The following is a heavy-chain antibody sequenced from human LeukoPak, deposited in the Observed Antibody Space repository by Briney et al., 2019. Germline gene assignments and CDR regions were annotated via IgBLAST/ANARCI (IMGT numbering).Heavy chain of an antibody. CDR3: ARDPTPFYYGSGSYSDY. CDR1: GYTFTSYG. Sequence: ASVKVSCKASGYTFTSYGINWVRQAPGQGLECMGWISAYNGNTKYAQKLQGRVTMTTDTSTSTAYMELRSLRSDDTAVYYCARDPTPFYYGSGSYSDYWGQGTLVTVSS. V-gene: IGHV1-18*01. J-gene: IGHJ4*02. D-gene: IGHD3-10*01. CDR2: ISAYNGNT.